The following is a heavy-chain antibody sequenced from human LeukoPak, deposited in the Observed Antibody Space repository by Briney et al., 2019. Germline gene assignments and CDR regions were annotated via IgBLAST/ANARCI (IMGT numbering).Heavy chain of an antibody. CDR3: ARDYYDSSGYLWG. J-gene: IGHJ4*02. Sequence: GGSLRLSCAASGFAFSSYWMHWVRQAPGKGLVWVSRINSDGSSTSYADSVKGRFTISRDNAKNTLYLQMNSLRAEDTAVYYCARDYYDSSGYLWGWGQGTLVTVSS. V-gene: IGHV3-74*01. D-gene: IGHD3-22*01. CDR1: GFAFSSYW. CDR2: INSDGSST.